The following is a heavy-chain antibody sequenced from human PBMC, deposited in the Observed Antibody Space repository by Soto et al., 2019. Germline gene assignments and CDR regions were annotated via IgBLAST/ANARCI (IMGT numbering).Heavy chain of an antibody. V-gene: IGHV1-69*02. D-gene: IGHD1-1*01. CDR3: ASSSTGTRWNYYYYYMDV. J-gene: IGHJ6*03. Sequence: QVQLVQSGAEVKKPGSSVKVSCKASGGTFSSYTISWVRQAPGQGLEWMGRIIPILGIANYAQKFQGRVTITAGKSTSTAYMELSSLRSEDTAVYYCASSSTGTRWNYYYYYMDVWGKGTTVTVSS. CDR1: GGTFSSYT. CDR2: IIPILGIA.